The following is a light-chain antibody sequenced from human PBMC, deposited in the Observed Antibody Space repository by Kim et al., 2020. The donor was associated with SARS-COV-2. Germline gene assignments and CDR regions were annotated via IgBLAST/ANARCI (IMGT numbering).Light chain of an antibody. V-gene: IGLV1-44*01. CDR2: SNN. CDR1: SSNIGSNN. J-gene: IGLJ3*02. Sequence: ELTQPPSASGTPGQRVTISCSGSSSNIGSNNVVWYQQLPGAAPNLLIYSNNQRPSGVPDRFSGSRSGTSASLAICGLQSGDEADYYCAVWDDSLKQGVFGGGTQLTVL. CDR3: AVWDDSLKQGV.